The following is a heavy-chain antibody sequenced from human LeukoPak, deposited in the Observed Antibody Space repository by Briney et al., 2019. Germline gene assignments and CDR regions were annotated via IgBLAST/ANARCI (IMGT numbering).Heavy chain of an antibody. D-gene: IGHD1-26*01. CDR2: MSDDGSNK. Sequence: PGGSLRLSCAASGFPFSSYDMHWVRQSPGKGLEWVALMSDDGSNKDYADSVKGRFTISRDNSKNTLFLQMNSLRVEDTAVYYCAKDPGNYYYHYFDFWGQGTLVTVSS. CDR1: GFPFSSYD. J-gene: IGHJ4*02. V-gene: IGHV3-30*18. CDR3: AKDPGNYYYHYFDF.